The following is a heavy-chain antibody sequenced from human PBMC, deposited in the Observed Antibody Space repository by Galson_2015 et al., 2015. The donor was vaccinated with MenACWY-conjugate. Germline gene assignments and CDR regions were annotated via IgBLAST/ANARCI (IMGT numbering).Heavy chain of an antibody. J-gene: IGHJ5*02. CDR3: ARALSYYYDSSGLWGDNWFDP. D-gene: IGHD3-22*01. CDR1: GDSVSSNSAA. Sequence: CAISGDSVSSNSAAWNWIRQSPSRGLEWLGRTYYRSKWYNDYAVSVKSRITINPDTSKNQFSLQLNSVTPEDTAVYYCARALSYYYDSSGLWGDNWFDPWGQGTLVTVSS. CDR2: TYYRSKWYN. V-gene: IGHV6-1*01.